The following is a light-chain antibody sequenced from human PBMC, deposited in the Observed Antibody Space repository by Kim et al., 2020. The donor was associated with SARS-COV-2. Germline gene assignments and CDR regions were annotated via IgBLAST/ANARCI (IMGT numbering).Light chain of an antibody. J-gene: IGKJ5*01. CDR3: LQDYSYPFT. CDR1: QGIRNE. Sequence: GSVGDRVTITCRASQGIRNELGWYQHKPGQAPKLLIYAASTLHSGVPARFSGSGSGTDFTLTISSLQPEDFATYYCLQDYSYPFTFGQGTQLEIK. CDR2: AAS. V-gene: IGKV1-6*01.